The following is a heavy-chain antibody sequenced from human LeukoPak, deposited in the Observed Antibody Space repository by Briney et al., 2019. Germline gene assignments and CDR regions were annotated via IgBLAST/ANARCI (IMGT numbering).Heavy chain of an antibody. J-gene: IGHJ4*02. CDR1: GFPLRSYA. Sequence: PGGSLRLSCAGSGFPLRSYAMNWVRQAPGKGLEWVSGITDSDYSTYYADSVKGRFTIPRDNSESTLYLQMSSLRAEDTAVYYCAKDPDDDFVLWGQGTLVTVSS. CDR3: AKDPDDDFVL. D-gene: IGHD3-16*01. CDR2: ITDSDYST. V-gene: IGHV3-23*01.